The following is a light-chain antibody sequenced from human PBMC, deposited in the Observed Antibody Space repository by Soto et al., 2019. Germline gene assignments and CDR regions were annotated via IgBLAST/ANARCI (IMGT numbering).Light chain of an antibody. V-gene: IGLV2-8*01. J-gene: IGLJ2*01. Sequence: QSALTQPPSASGSPGQSVTISCTGTSSDIGDDNYVAWYQQHPGKAPKLILYGVNKRPSGVPDRFSGSKSGNTASLTVSGLQAEAEADYYCSLYVVSKVFGGGTKLTVL. CDR2: GVN. CDR3: SLYVVSKV. CDR1: SSDIGDDNY.